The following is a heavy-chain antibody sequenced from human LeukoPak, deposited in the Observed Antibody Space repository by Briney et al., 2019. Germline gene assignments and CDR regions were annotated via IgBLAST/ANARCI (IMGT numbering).Heavy chain of an antibody. D-gene: IGHD3-16*02. CDR2: IYYSGST. CDR3: ARAGYDYIWGSYRWGYYYYYYMDV. Sequence: PSETLSLTCTVSGDSISSYYWSWIRQPPGKGLEWIGYIYYSGSTNYNPSLKSRVTISVDTSKNQFSLKLSSVTAADTAVYYCARAGYDYIWGSYRWGYYYYYYMDVWGKGTTVTVSS. J-gene: IGHJ6*03. V-gene: IGHV4-59*01. CDR1: GDSISSYY.